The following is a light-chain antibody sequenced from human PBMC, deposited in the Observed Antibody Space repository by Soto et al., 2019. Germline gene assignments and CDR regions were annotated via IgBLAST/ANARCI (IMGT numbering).Light chain of an antibody. CDR2: DAS. CDR1: QSVSSY. V-gene: IGKV3-11*01. J-gene: IGKJ4*01. Sequence: EIVLTQSPATLSLSPGERATLSCRASQSVSSYLAWYQQKPGQAPRLLIYDASNRATGIPARFSGSGSGTEFTLTISSLEPEDFAFYYCQQRSNWSLTFGGGTKVEIK. CDR3: QQRSNWSLT.